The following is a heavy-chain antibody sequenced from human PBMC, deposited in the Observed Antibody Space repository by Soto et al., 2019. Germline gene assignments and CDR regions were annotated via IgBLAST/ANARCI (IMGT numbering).Heavy chain of an antibody. V-gene: IGHV1-2*04. D-gene: IGHD2-2*02. Sequence: GASVKVSCKASGYTFTGYYMHWVRQAPGQGLEWMGWINPNSGSTNYAQKFQGWVTMTRDTSISTAYMELSRLRSDDTAVYYCARSYQLLDPYYYYYGMDVWGQGTTVTVSS. CDR1: GYTFTGYY. CDR2: INPNSGST. CDR3: ARSYQLLDPYYYYYGMDV. J-gene: IGHJ6*02.